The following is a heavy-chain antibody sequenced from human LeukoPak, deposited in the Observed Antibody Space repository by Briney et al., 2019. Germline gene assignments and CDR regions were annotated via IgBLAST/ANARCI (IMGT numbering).Heavy chain of an antibody. V-gene: IGHV1-46*01. J-gene: IGHJ5*02. Sequence: ASVKVSCKASGYTFTSYYMHWVRQAPGQGLEWMGIINPSGGSTSYAQKLQGRVTMTTDTSTSTAYMELRSLRSDDTAVYYCARDQGILWFGELLSSENNWFDPWGQGTLVTVSS. CDR3: ARDQGILWFGELLSSENNWFDP. CDR2: INPSGGST. D-gene: IGHD3-10*01. CDR1: GYTFTSYY.